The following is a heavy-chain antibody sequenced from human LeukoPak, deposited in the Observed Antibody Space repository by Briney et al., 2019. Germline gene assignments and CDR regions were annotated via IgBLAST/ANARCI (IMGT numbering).Heavy chain of an antibody. CDR1: GGSISTSDW. D-gene: IGHD4-17*01. CDR3: ARGTVTTEYFDY. Sequence: PSGTLSLTCAVSGGSISTSDWWNWVRPPPGKGLEWIGEIFHSGSTNYNPSLKSRVTISVDTSKNQFSLKLSSVTAADTAVYYCARGTVTTEYFDYWGQGTLATVSS. CDR2: IFHSGST. J-gene: IGHJ4*02. V-gene: IGHV4-4*02.